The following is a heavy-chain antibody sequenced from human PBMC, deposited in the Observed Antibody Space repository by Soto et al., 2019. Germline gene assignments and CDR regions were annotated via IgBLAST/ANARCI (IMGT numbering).Heavy chain of an antibody. CDR3: ARQGIAMIVVVVTDNWFDP. CDR1: GGSISNNNYY. J-gene: IGHJ5*02. V-gene: IGHV4-39*01. Sequence: SETLSLTCSVSGGSISNNNYYWGWIRQPPGKALEWIGSIYYSGSTYYNPSLKSRVTISVDTSRNQFSLKLNSVTAADTAVYYCARQGIAMIVVVVTDNWFDPWGQGTLVTVSS. D-gene: IGHD3-22*01. CDR2: IYYSGST.